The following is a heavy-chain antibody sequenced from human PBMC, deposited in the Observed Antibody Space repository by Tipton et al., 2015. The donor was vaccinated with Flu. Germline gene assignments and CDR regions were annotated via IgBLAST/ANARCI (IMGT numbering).Heavy chain of an antibody. J-gene: IGHJ2*01. CDR2: INHSGST. Sequence: TLSLTCAVYGGSFSGYYWSWIRQPPGKGLEWIGEINHSGSTNYNPSLKSRVTISVDTSKNQFSLKLSSVTAADTAVYYCARSPYCGGAFYLWGGYYGLWGRGTLVTVSS. V-gene: IGHV4-34*01. CDR1: GGSFSGYY. CDR3: ARSPYCGGAFYLWGGYYGL. D-gene: IGHD2/OR15-2a*01.